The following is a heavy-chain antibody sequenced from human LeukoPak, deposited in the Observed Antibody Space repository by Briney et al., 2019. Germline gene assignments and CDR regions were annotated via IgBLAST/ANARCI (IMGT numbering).Heavy chain of an antibody. V-gene: IGHV3-21*01. CDR3: ARSAPDSSSWYVPNWFDP. J-gene: IGHJ5*02. CDR1: GFTFSSYS. CDR2: ISSSSSYI. Sequence: EPGGSLRLSCAASGFTFSSYSMNWVRQAPGKGLEWVSPISSSSSYIYYADSVKGRFTISRDNAKNSLYLQMNSLRAEDTAVYYCARSAPDSSSWYVPNWFDPWGQGTLVTVSS. D-gene: IGHD6-13*01.